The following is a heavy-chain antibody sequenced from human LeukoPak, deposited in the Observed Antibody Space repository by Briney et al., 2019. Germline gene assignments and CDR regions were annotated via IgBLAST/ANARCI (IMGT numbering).Heavy chain of an antibody. V-gene: IGHV6-1*01. CDR2: TYHRSKWYN. Sequence: SQTLSLTCAISGDSVSSNSAAWNWIRQSPSRGLEWLGRTYHRSKWYNDYAVSVKSRITINPDTSKNQFSLQLNSVTPEDTAVYYCAKHHYSSSRDYFDYWGQGTLVTVSS. CDR1: GDSVSSNSAA. D-gene: IGHD6-13*01. CDR3: AKHHYSSSRDYFDY. J-gene: IGHJ4*02.